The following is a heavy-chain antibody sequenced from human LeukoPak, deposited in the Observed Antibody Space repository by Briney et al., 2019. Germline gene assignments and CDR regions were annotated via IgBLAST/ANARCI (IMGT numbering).Heavy chain of an antibody. CDR1: GFTFSSYG. Sequence: PGVSLRLSCAASGFTFSSYGMHWVRQAPGKGLEWVAFIRYDGSIKYCADSVKGRFTISRDNSKNTLYLQMNSLRAEDTAVYYCAKIDSFDIWGQGTMVTVSS. V-gene: IGHV3-30*02. D-gene: IGHD3-9*01. CDR2: IRYDGSIK. J-gene: IGHJ3*02. CDR3: AKIDSFDI.